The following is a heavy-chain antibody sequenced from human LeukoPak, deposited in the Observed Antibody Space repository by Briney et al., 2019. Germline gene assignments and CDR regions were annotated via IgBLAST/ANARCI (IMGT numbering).Heavy chain of an antibody. CDR2: IYHTGST. D-gene: IGHD3-16*01. CDR1: SGSISSSNW. J-gene: IGHJ3*02. Sequence: SETLSLTCAVFSGSISSSNWWSWVRQPPGKGLEWIGEIYHTGSTNYNPSLKGRVTISVDKSKDHFSLKLSSVTAADTAVYYCALGGDYAWSGAFDIWGQGTMVTVSS. V-gene: IGHV4-4*02. CDR3: ALGGDYAWSGAFDI.